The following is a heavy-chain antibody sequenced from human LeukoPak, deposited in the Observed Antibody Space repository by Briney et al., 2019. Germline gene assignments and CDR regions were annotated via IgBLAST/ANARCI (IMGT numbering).Heavy chain of an antibody. D-gene: IGHD6-13*01. J-gene: IGHJ6*02. CDR1: GFTFSSYA. V-gene: IGHV3-30-3*01. Sequence: GGSLRLSCAASGFTFSSYAMHWVRQAPGKGLEWVAVISYDGSNKYYADSVKGRFTISRDNSKNTLYLQMNSLRAEDTAVYYCARDPWGCSSSWFQLYYYYGMDVWGQGTTVTVSS. CDR3: ARDPWGCSSSWFQLYYYYGMDV. CDR2: ISYDGSNK.